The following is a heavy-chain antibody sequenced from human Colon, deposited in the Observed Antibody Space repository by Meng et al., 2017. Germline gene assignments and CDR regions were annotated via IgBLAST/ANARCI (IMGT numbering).Heavy chain of an antibody. CDR2: GST. D-gene: IGHD7-27*01. CDR1: GASVSDTNYA. Sequence: QVPLQESGPGLVRPSGTLSLTCTVSGASVSDTNYAWSWIRQPPGKGLEWIGYGSTNHNPSLKSRVTISVDTSKNQFSLTLNSVTAADTAVYYCARDNWGSLDYWGQGTLVTVSS. J-gene: IGHJ4*02. CDR3: ARDNWGSLDY. V-gene: IGHV4-61*01.